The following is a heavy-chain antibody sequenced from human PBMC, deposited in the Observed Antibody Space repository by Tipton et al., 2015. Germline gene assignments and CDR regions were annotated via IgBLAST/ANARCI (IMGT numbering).Heavy chain of an antibody. CDR3: ARGCGGNCYDAVSATYSYSGMDV. J-gene: IGHJ6*02. CDR1: GGSVSSGNYY. Sequence: TLSLTCNVSGGSVSSGNYYWSWIRQPPGKGLEWIGYIYYSGSTKYSGSTNYDPSLNSRVTISVDTSKNQFSLKLSSLTAADTAVYYCARGCGGNCYDAVSATYSYSGMDVWGQGTTVTVS. V-gene: IGHV4-61*01. D-gene: IGHD2-21*02. CDR2: IYYSGSTKYSGST.